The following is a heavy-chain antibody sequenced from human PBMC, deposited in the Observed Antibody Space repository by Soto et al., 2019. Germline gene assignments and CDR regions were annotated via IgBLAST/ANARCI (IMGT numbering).Heavy chain of an antibody. V-gene: IGHV4-34*12. D-gene: IGHD2-15*01. CDR3: ARVASGGTYDAFDI. Sequence: PSETLSLTCAVSGGSLSGYYWTWIRQSPVKGLEWIGEILHSGSTNYNPSLKSRVTMSVDTSKNQFSLKLTSVTAADTAVYYCARVASGGTYDAFDIWGQGTMVTVSS. J-gene: IGHJ3*02. CDR2: ILHSGST. CDR1: GGSLSGYY.